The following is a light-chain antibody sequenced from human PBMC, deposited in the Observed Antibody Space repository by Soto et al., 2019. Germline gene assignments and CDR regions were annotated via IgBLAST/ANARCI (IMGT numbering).Light chain of an antibody. CDR1: QSTSSY. Sequence: DIQMTQSPSTLSSSVGDRVTITCRASQSTSSYLAWYQQKPGEAPKLLIYDASALPRGVPSRFSGSGSGTKFTLTIASLQPDDFATYYCQQYETFSGTFGPGTKVDIK. CDR3: QQYETFSGT. V-gene: IGKV1-5*01. CDR2: DAS. J-gene: IGKJ1*01.